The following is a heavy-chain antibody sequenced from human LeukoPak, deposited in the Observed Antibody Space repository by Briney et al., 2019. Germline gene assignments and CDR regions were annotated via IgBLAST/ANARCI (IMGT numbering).Heavy chain of an antibody. Sequence: GGSLRLSCAASGFTFSIYSMNWVRQAPGKGLEWVSAISGSGGSTYYADSVRGRFTISRDNSKNTLYLQMNRLRAEDSALYYCAKDRAPYCSSSSCYGNFDYWGQGTLVTVSS. CDR1: GFTFSIYS. CDR2: ISGSGGST. D-gene: IGHD2-2*01. V-gene: IGHV3-23*01. J-gene: IGHJ4*02. CDR3: AKDRAPYCSSSSCYGNFDY.